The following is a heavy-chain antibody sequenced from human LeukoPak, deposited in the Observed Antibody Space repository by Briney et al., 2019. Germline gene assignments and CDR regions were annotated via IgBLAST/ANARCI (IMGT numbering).Heavy chain of an antibody. Sequence: GGSLRLSCAASGFTFSSYGMHWVRRAPGKGLEWVAVIWYGGSDKYYADSVKGRFTISRDNSKNTLYLQMNSLRAEDTAVYYCATAPSGSGTFLDYWGQGTLVTVSP. CDR1: GFTFSSYG. CDR2: IWYGGSDK. D-gene: IGHD3-10*01. J-gene: IGHJ4*02. V-gene: IGHV3-33*01. CDR3: ATAPSGSGTFLDY.